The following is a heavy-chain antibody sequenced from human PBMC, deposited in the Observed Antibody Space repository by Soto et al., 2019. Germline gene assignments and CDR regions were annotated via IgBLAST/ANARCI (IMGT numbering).Heavy chain of an antibody. V-gene: IGHV3-30*18. CDR2: ISYDGSNK. J-gene: IGHJ5*02. CDR3: AKDVLWFGETPSTWFDP. CDR1: GFTFSSYG. D-gene: IGHD3-10*01. Sequence: GGSLRLSCAASGFTFSSYGMHWVRQAPGKGLEWVAVISYDGSNKYYADSVKGRFTISRDNSKNTLYLQMNSLRAEDTAVYYCAKDVLWFGETPSTWFDPWGQGTLVTVSS.